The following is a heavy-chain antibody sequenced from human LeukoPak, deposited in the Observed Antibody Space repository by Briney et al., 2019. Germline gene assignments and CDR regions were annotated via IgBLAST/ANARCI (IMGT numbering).Heavy chain of an antibody. V-gene: IGHV3-21*06. J-gene: IGHJ3*02. D-gene: IGHD2-21*01. Sequence: GGSLRLSCAASGFTFSSYSMNWARQAPGKGLEWVSSISGTSSYIYYADSVKGRFTISRDNAKNSLYLQMNSLRAEDTAVYYCARDGDPAFDIWGQGTMVTVSS. CDR3: ARDGDPAFDI. CDR2: ISGTSSYI. CDR1: GFTFSSYS.